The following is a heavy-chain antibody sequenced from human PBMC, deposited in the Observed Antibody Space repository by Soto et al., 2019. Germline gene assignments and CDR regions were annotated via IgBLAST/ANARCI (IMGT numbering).Heavy chain of an antibody. CDR3: ARDPRSSGYFSYVLDY. J-gene: IGHJ4*02. Sequence: PGGSLRLSCAASGFTFSSYAMHWVRQAPGKGLEWVAVISYDGSNKCYADSVKGRFTISRDNSKNTLYLQMNSLRAEDTAVYYCARDPRSSGYFSYVLDYWGQGTLVTVSS. CDR1: GFTFSSYA. V-gene: IGHV3-30-3*01. D-gene: IGHD3-22*01. CDR2: ISYDGSNK.